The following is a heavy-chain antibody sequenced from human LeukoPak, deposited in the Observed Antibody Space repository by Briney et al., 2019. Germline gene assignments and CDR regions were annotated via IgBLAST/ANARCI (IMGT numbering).Heavy chain of an antibody. CDR3: AKDPRSFGTGWYVY. Sequence: GGSLRLSCAASGFTFSSYGMHWVRQAPGKGLEWVAVISYDGSNKYYADSVKGRFTISRDNSKNTLYLQMNSLRAEDTAVYYCAKDPRSFGTGWYVYWGQGTLVTVSS. CDR2: ISYDGSNK. V-gene: IGHV3-30*18. J-gene: IGHJ4*02. CDR1: GFTFSSYG. D-gene: IGHD6-19*01.